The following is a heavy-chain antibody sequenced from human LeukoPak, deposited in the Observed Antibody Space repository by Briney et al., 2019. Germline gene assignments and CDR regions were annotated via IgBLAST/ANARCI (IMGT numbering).Heavy chain of an antibody. CDR1: GFTFSNHA. J-gene: IGHJ4*02. Sequence: GGSLRLSCAASGFTFSNHAMHWVRQAPGKGLEWVTLVWYDGNRKYYADSVKGRFTISRDNSKNTLYLQMNSLRAEDTAVYYCAKDHNYDSSGYYHDYWGQGTLVTVSS. D-gene: IGHD3-22*01. V-gene: IGHV3-30*02. CDR2: VWYDGNRK. CDR3: AKDHNYDSSGYYHDY.